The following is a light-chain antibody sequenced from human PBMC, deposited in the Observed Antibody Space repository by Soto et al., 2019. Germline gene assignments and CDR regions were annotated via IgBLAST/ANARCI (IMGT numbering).Light chain of an antibody. CDR1: QGMRND. V-gene: IGKV1-17*01. J-gene: IGKJ5*01. CDR3: QQLNSYPSIT. CDR2: AAS. Sequence: DIQMTQSPSSLSASLGDRATIXXRTSQGMRNDLGWYQQKPGKAPKRXXYAASSMQSGVPSRFSGSGSGTEFTLTISSLQPEDFATYYCQQLNSYPSITFGQGTRLEIK.